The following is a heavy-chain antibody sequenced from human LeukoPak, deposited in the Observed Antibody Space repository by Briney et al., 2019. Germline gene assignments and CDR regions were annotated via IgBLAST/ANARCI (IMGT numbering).Heavy chain of an antibody. CDR3: AHARASGYSYGFDY. J-gene: IGHJ4*02. Sequence: GGSLRLSCAASGFTFSSYGMHWVRQAPGKGLEWVAFIRYDGSNKYYPDSVKGRFTISRDNSKNTLYLQMNSLRAEDTAVYYCAHARASGYSYGFDYWGQGTLVTVSS. V-gene: IGHV3-30*02. D-gene: IGHD5-18*01. CDR2: IRYDGSNK. CDR1: GFTFSSYG.